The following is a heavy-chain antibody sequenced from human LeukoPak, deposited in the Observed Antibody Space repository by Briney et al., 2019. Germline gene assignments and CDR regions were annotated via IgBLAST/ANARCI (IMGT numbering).Heavy chain of an antibody. CDR1: GFTFSSYS. V-gene: IGHV3-21*01. J-gene: IGHJ4*02. CDR3: ARMIGGASGDFDN. CDR2: ISSSSSYI. D-gene: IGHD2-21*01. Sequence: PGGSLRLSCGASGFTFSSYSMNWVRQAPGKGLEWVSSISSSSSYIYYADSVKGRFSISRDNAKNSLHLQMNSLRVEDTAMYYCARMIGGASGDFDNWGQGTLVTVSS.